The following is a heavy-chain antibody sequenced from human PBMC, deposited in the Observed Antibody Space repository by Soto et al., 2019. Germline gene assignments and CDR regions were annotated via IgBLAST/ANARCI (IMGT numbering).Heavy chain of an antibody. Sequence: EVQLVESGGGLVKPGGSLRLSCAASGFTFSSYSMNWVRQAPGKGLEWVSSISSSSSYIYYADSVKGRFTISRDNAQNSLYLQMNSLRAEDTAVYYCARDEGVMTTVKRAFDIWGQGTMVTVSS. CDR1: GFTFSSYS. J-gene: IGHJ3*02. CDR3: ARDEGVMTTVKRAFDI. CDR2: ISSSSSYI. D-gene: IGHD4-17*01. V-gene: IGHV3-21*01.